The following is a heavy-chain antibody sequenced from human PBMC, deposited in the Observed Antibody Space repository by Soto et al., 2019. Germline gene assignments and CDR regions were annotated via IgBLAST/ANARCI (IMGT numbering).Heavy chain of an antibody. J-gene: IGHJ4*02. Sequence: ASVKVSCKAAGYSFTAYAMHWVRQAPGQRPEWMGWIMPGNGDTEYSQRLRGRFTISRDNAQSSVYLQMNSLRAEDTAMYYCVRPARSSSDYWGQGTLVTISS. CDR2: IMPGNGDT. V-gene: IGHV1-3*01. CDR3: VRPARSSSDY. D-gene: IGHD2-2*01. CDR1: GYSFTAYA.